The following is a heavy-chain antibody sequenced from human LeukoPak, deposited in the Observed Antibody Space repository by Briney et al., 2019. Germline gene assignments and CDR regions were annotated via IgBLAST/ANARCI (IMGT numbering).Heavy chain of an antibody. D-gene: IGHD3-10*01. V-gene: IGHV4-59*12. CDR1: GGSISGYY. Sequence: SETLSLTCTVSGGSISGYYWNWIRQPPGKGLEWIGYIDYSGSTNYNPSLKSRVTMSVDTSKNQFSLKLSSVTAADTAVYYCARDTDYYGSGYFDYWGQGTLVTVSS. CDR2: IDYSGST. CDR3: ARDTDYYGSGYFDY. J-gene: IGHJ4*02.